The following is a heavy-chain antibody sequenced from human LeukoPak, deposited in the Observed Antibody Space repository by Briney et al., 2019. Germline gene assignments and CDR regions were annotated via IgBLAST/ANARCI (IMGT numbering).Heavy chain of an antibody. J-gene: IGHJ3*01. V-gene: IGHV3-23*01. CDR2: TSGSGGTK. Sequence: PGGSLRLSCAASGFIFKNHAMSWVSQAPGKGLEWVSATSGSGGTKFYADSVKGRFTISRDNSKDTLYLQMNSLRAEDTAIYYCAKFPSYDSSGHDGFDVWGQGTRVTVSS. CDR3: AKFPSYDSSGHDGFDV. CDR1: GFIFKNHA. D-gene: IGHD3-22*01.